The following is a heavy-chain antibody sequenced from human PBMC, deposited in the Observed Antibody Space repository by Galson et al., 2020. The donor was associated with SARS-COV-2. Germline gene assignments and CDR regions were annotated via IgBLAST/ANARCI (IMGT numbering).Heavy chain of an antibody. CDR1: GGSISSYY. CDR2: IYTSGST. D-gene: IGHD3-10*01. CDR3: ARGGAPYYYYYGMDV. J-gene: IGHJ6*02. Sequence: SENLSLTCTVSGGSISSYYWSWIRQPAGKGLEWIGRIYTSGSTNYNPSLKSRVTMSVDTSKNQFSLKLSSVTAADTAVYYCARGGAPYYYYYGMDVWGQGTTVTVSS. V-gene: IGHV4-4*07.